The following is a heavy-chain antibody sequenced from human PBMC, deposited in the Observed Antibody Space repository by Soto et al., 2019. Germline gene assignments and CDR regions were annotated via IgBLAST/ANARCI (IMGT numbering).Heavy chain of an antibody. CDR2: ISYDGRRK. D-gene: IGHD2-15*01. CDR1: GFTFSFFD. CDR3: ARAYSGRLPRRADYYYAMDV. Sequence: QMQLVESGGGVVQPGTSLRLSCVGSGFTFSFFDLHWVRQATGKGVEWVSLISYDGRRKFYADSVKGRVTISRDNAQKSLYLQMNNLRVEDTAIYYCARAYSGRLPRRADYYYAMDVWGRGTTVTVSS. V-gene: IGHV3-30*14. J-gene: IGHJ6*02.